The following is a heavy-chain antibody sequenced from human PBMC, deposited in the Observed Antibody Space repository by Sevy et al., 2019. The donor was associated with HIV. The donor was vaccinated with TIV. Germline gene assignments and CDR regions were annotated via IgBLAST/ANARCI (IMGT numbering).Heavy chain of an antibody. D-gene: IGHD2-21*01. CDR1: GFTFSDHY. J-gene: IGHJ6*03. V-gene: IGHV3-72*01. Sequence: GGSLRLSCAASGFTFSDHYVDWVRQAPGKGLEWVGRIRNRPNRHTTEYAASVEGRFTISRDDSKNSLYLQMNSLKTGDSAVYYCVRGPNCGVGGCQQISPYCLDVWGKGATVTVSS. CDR2: IRNRPNRHTT. CDR3: VRGPNCGVGGCQQISPYCLDV.